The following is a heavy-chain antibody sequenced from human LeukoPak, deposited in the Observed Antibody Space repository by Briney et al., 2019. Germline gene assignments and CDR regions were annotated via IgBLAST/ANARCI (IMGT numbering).Heavy chain of an antibody. V-gene: IGHV4-59*08. CDR1: GGSISSHY. CDR3: ARHALTSQGLMGQQLIKNWFDP. J-gene: IGHJ5*02. D-gene: IGHD6-13*01. Sequence: PSETLSLTCTVSGGSISSHYWSWIRQPPGKGLEWIGYIYYSGSTNYNPSLKSRVTISVDTSKNQFSLKLSSVTAADTAVYYCARHALTSQGLMGQQLIKNWFDPWGQGTLVTVSS. CDR2: IYYSGST.